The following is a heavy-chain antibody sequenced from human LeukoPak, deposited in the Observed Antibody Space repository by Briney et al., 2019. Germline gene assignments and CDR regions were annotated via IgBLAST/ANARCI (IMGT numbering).Heavy chain of an antibody. J-gene: IGHJ5*02. CDR2: IYYSGRT. Sequence: PSETLSLTCTVSGGSISSYYWSWIRQPPGKGLEWIGYIYYSGRTNYNPSLKSRITILVDTSKNQFSLKLSSVTAADTAVYYCARAETQYYDFWSGYHNWFDPWGQGSLVTVSS. CDR1: GGSISSYY. CDR3: ARAETQYYDFWSGYHNWFDP. D-gene: IGHD3-3*01. V-gene: IGHV4-59*01.